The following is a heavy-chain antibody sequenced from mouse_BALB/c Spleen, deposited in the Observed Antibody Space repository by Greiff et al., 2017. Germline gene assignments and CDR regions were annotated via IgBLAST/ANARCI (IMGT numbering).Heavy chain of an antibody. CDR1: GFTFSSFG. D-gene: IGHD2-2*01. CDR3: ARGAIYYGCDDGLYYAMDY. CDR2: ISSGSSTI. J-gene: IGHJ4*01. V-gene: IGHV5-17*02. Sequence: EVMLVESGGGLVQPGGSRKLSCAASGFTFSSFGMHWVRQAPEQGLEWVAYISSGSSTIYYADTVKGRFTISRDNPKNTLFLQMTSLRSEDTAMYYCARGAIYYGCDDGLYYAMDYWGQGTSVTVSS.